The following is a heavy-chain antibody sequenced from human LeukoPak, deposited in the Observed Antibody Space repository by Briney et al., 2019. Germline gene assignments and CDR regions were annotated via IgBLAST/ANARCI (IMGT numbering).Heavy chain of an antibody. J-gene: IGHJ4*02. V-gene: IGHV3-23*01. CDR2: ISGSGGST. D-gene: IGHD3-22*01. CDR1: GFTFSSYA. CDR3: AKTPYYYDSSGYQYYFDY. Sequence: GGSLRLSCAGSGFTFSSYAMSWVRQAPGKGLEWVSAISGSGGSTYYADSVKGRFTISRDNSKNTLYLQMNSLRAEDTAVYYCAKTPYYYDSSGYQYYFDYWGQGTLVTVSS.